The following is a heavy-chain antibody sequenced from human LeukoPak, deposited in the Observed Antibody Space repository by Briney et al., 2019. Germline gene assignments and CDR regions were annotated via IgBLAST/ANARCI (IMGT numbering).Heavy chain of an antibody. CDR3: ARTGIAVAGTFENWFDP. D-gene: IGHD6-19*01. J-gene: IGHJ5*02. CDR1: GGSISSGGYS. Sequence: SQTLSLTCAVSGGSISSGGYSWSWIRQPPGKGLEWIGYIYHSGSTYYNPSLKSRVTISVDRSKNQFSLKLSSVTAADTAVYYCARTGIAVAGTFENWFDPWGQGTLVTVSS. CDR2: IYHSGST. V-gene: IGHV4-30-2*01.